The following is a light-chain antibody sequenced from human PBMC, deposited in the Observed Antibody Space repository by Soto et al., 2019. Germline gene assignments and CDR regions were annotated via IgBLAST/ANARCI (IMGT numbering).Light chain of an antibody. Sequence: QSVLTQPASVSGSPGRSITISCTGTSSDVGGYNYVSWYQQHPGKATKLMIYEVSNRPSGVSNRFSGSKSGNTASLTISGLQAEDEADYHCSSYTSSSSWYVFGTGTKVTVL. CDR3: SSYTSSSSWYV. J-gene: IGLJ1*01. V-gene: IGLV2-14*01. CDR2: EVS. CDR1: SSDVGGYNY.